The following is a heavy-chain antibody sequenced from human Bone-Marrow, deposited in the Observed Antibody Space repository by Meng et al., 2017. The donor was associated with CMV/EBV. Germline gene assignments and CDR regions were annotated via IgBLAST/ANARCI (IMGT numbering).Heavy chain of an antibody. CDR1: GYTFTSYD. CDR3: ARDVEYCSSTSCSNWFDP. D-gene: IGHD2-2*01. CDR2: MNPNSGNT. J-gene: IGHJ5*02. V-gene: IGHV1-8*01. Sequence: ASVKVSCKASGYTFTSYDINWVRQATGQGLEWMGWMNPNSGNTGYAQKFQGRATMTRNTSISTAYMELSSLRSEDTAVYYCARDVEYCSSTSCSNWFDPWGQGTLVTVSS.